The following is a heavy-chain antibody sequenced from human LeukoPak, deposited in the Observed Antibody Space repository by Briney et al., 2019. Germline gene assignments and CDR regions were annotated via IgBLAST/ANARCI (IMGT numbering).Heavy chain of an antibody. J-gene: IGHJ4*02. CDR1: GGSISSSNNF. Sequence: SETLSLTCNVFGGSISSSNNFWGWIRQSPERGLEWIGSINYNGRTYYQSSLKSRAIISIDTSKNQFSLKLGSVTAADTALYYCARLASCSSSCYFDYWGQGSLVTVSS. D-gene: IGHD2-21*01. V-gene: IGHV4-39*01. CDR2: INYNGRT. CDR3: ARLASCSSSCYFDY.